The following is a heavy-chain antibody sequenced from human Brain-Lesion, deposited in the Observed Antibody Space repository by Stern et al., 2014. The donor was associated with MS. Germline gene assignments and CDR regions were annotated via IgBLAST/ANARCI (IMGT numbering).Heavy chain of an antibody. CDR1: GNSFTHFY. Sequence: VHLVESGAEVKTPGASVRVSCEASGNSFTHFYIHWVRQAPGQGLEWMGWINPNSGGKKFAQKFQGWVTITRDTSMTTAYMEVTSLTSDDTAVYYCARGGRYYADYWGQGTLVTVSS. CDR2: INPNSGGK. CDR3: ARGGRYYADY. J-gene: IGHJ4*02. D-gene: IGHD2-2*01. V-gene: IGHV1-2*04.